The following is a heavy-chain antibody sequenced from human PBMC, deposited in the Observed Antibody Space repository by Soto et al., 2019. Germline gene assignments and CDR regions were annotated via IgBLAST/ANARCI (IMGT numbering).Heavy chain of an antibody. CDR2: MKEDGTET. CDR1: GFTIKNYW. V-gene: IGHV3-7*01. D-gene: IGHD2-21*01. Sequence: GVSLRLSYVASGFTIKNYWMSWVRQAPGKGLEWVASMKEDGTETFYVDSVKGRFTISRDNAKNSLSLQMNSLRVEDTAVYYCANIDFGYWGQGTLVTVSS. CDR3: ANIDFGY. J-gene: IGHJ4*02.